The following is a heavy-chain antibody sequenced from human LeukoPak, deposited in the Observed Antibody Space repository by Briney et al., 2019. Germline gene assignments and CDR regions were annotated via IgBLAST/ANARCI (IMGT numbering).Heavy chain of an antibody. CDR1: GFTFSSYS. CDR2: ISSSSSYI. Sequence: PGGSLRLSCAASGFTFSSYSRNWVRQAPGKGLEWVSSISSSSSYIYYADSVKGRFTISRDNAKNSLYLQMNSLRAEDTAVYYCARVFVAAAGMMDFDYWGQGTLVTVSS. V-gene: IGHV3-21*01. J-gene: IGHJ4*02. D-gene: IGHD6-13*01. CDR3: ARVFVAAAGMMDFDY.